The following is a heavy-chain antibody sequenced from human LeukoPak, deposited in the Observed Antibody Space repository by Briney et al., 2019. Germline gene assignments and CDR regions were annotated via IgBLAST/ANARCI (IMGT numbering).Heavy chain of an antibody. D-gene: IGHD5-18*01. CDR2: ISTSGSTI. CDR3: ARDGPGYSFDY. J-gene: IGHJ4*02. Sequence: PGGSPRLSCAASGFTFSGYEMNWVRQAPGKGLEWVSCISTSGSTIYYADSVKGRFTISRDNARNSLYLQMNSLRAEDTAIYYCARDGPGYSFDYWGQGTLVTVSS. V-gene: IGHV3-48*03. CDR1: GFTFSGYE.